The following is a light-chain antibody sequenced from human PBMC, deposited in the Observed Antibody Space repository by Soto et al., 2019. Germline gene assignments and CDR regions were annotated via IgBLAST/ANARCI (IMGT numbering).Light chain of an antibody. V-gene: IGKV1-39*01. CDR3: QQTFNPFVT. CDR1: EPITDF. Sequence: DIQMTQSPPSLSASLGDSVTITCRASEPITDFLNWYQLKPGKAPRLLIYSASNVQPGVPSRFSGSGYGTDFTLTLSGLQHEDSATYYCQQTFNPFVTFGAGTKVEV. CDR2: SAS. J-gene: IGKJ4*01.